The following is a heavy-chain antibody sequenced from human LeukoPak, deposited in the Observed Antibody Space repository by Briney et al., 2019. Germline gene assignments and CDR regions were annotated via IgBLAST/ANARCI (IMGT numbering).Heavy chain of an antibody. Sequence: GGSLRLSCAASGFTFSSCAMRWVRQAPGKGLEWVSGISTSGNRTYYADSVKGRFTISRDNSKNTLYLQMNSLRAEDTAVYYCAKDSYDSSGYFDYWGQGTLVTVSS. D-gene: IGHD3-22*01. CDR1: GFTFSSCA. V-gene: IGHV3-23*01. CDR2: ISTSGNRT. CDR3: AKDSYDSSGYFDY. J-gene: IGHJ4*02.